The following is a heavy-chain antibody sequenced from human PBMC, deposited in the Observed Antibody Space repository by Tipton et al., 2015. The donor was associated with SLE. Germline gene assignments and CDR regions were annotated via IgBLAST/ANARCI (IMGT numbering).Heavy chain of an antibody. Sequence: GLVKPLETLSLTCAVYGGSFSDYYWSWIRQSPGKGLEWIGEINHSGSTNYNPSLKSRATISVDTSKNQFSLKMSSVTAADTAVYYCGRTRRYDTLAVDIWGQGTMVSVSS. V-gene: IGHV4-34*01. CDR3: GRTRRYDTLAVDI. J-gene: IGHJ3*02. D-gene: IGHD3-22*01. CDR2: INHSGST. CDR1: GGSFSDYY.